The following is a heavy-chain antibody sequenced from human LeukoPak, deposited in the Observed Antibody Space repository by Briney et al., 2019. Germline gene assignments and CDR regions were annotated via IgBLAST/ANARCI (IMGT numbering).Heavy chain of an antibody. CDR3: ARSSPITMIVVGSLDAFDI. D-gene: IGHD3-22*01. CDR2: IYYSGST. J-gene: IGHJ3*02. V-gene: IGHV4-61*05. Sequence: SETLSLTCTVSGGSISSSSYYWGWIRQPPGKGLEWIGYIYYSGSTNYNPSLKSRVTISVDTSKNQFSLKLSSVTAADTAVYYCARSSPITMIVVGSLDAFDIWGQGTMVTVSS. CDR1: GGSISSSSYY.